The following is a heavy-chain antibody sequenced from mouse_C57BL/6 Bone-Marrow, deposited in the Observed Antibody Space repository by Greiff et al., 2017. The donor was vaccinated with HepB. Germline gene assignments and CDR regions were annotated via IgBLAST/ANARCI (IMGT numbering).Heavy chain of an antibody. D-gene: IGHD1-1*01. J-gene: IGHJ2*01. CDR1: GFNIKNTY. CDR2: IDPANGNT. Sequence: VQLQQSVAELVRPGASVKLSCTASGFNIKNTYMHWVKQRPEQGLEWIGRIDPANGNTKYAPKFQGKTTITADTSSNTAYLQLSSLTSEGTAIYYCSSRFTTVVEYYFDYWGQGTTLTVSS. CDR3: SSRFTTVVEYYFDY. V-gene: IGHV14-3*01.